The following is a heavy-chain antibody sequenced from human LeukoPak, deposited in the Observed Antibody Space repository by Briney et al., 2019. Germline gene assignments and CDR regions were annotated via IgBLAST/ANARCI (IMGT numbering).Heavy chain of an antibody. V-gene: IGHV1-18*01. CDR3: ARSRRIQLWFDLGY. J-gene: IGHJ4*02. CDR2: ISAYNGNT. D-gene: IGHD5-18*01. CDR1: GYSFSNYG. Sequence: ASVKVSCKASGYSFSNYGIAWVRQAPGQGLEWMGWISAYNGNTNYAQKLQGRVTMTTDTSTSTAYMELRSLRSDDTAVYYCARSRRIQLWFDLGYRGQGTLVTVSS.